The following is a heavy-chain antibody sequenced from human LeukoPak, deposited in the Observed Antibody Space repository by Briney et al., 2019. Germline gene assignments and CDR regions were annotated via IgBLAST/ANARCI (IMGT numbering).Heavy chain of an antibody. J-gene: IGHJ3*02. CDR1: GFTFGSYG. Sequence: PGGSLRLSCAASGFTFGSYGMSWVRQAPGKGLEWVANIKLDGSEKSCVDSVKGRFTISSDNAENSLYLQMNSLRDEDTAVYYCARGSGWYGAFDNWGQGTMVTVSS. D-gene: IGHD6-13*01. V-gene: IGHV3-7*04. CDR2: IKLDGSEK. CDR3: ARGSGWYGAFDN.